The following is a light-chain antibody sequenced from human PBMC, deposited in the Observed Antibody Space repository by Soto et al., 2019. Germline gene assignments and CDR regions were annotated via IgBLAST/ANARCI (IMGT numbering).Light chain of an antibody. CDR3: LQDYIYPLT. V-gene: IGKV1-6*01. J-gene: IGKJ4*01. CDR2: GAT. CDR1: QGIRSD. Sequence: AIQMTQSPSSLSASVGDRVTITCRASQGIRSDLGWYQQKPGKAPNLLIYGATSLRSGVPSRFSGSGSGTDFTLTISSLPPEDFATYYCLQDYIYPLTFGGGTKVEMK.